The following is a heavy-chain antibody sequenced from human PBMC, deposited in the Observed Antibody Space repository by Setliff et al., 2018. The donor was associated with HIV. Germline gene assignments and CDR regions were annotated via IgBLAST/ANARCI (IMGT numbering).Heavy chain of an antibody. D-gene: IGHD2-2*01. J-gene: IGHJ5*02. CDR3: ARSGSSIEKPYFDT. CDR2: MNPNSGNT. CDR1: GYTFTGNSDYY. Sequence: AASVKVSCKASGYTFTGNSDYYLHWVRQAPGQGPEWMGWMNPNSGNTVYAQKFQGRVTMTRNTSISTAYMELSSLTSEDTAVYYCARSGSSIEKPYFDTWGQGTLVTVSS. V-gene: IGHV1-8*02.